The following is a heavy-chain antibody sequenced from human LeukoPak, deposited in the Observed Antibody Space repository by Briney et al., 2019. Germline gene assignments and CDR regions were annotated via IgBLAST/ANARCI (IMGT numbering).Heavy chain of an antibody. J-gene: IGHJ4*02. CDR2: IYYSGST. CDR1: GGSVSSGDKY. CDR3: ARVTRWAGLDF. Sequence: SETLSLTCNVSGGSVSSGDKYWSWIRQPPGKGLEWIGYIYYSGSTYYNPSLKSRLTISVDTSENQFSLHLTSVTAADTAVYFCARVTRWAGLDFWGQGTLVTVSS. V-gene: IGHV4-30-4*01. D-gene: IGHD2-21*02.